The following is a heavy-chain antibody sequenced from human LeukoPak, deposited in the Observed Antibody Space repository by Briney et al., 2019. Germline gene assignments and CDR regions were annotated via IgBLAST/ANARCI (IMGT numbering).Heavy chain of an antibody. CDR1: GGSFSGHY. D-gene: IGHD3-16*01. CDR2: INHSGST. CDR3: ARVKDPGGYYYYYYMDI. Sequence: SETLSLTCAVYGGSFSGHYWTWIRQPPGKGLEWIGEINHSGSTDYNPSLKSRVTISVDTSKNQFSLKVSSVTAADTAVYYCARVKDPGGYYYYYYMDIWGKGNTVTVSS. J-gene: IGHJ6*03. V-gene: IGHV4-34*01.